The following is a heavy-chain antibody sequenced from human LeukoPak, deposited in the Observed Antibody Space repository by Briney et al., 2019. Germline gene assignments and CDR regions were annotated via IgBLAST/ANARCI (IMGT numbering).Heavy chain of an antibody. Sequence: GGSLRLSCAASGFTFSSYSMNWVRQAPGKELEWVSSISSSSSYIYYADSVKGRFTISRDNAKNSLYLQMNSLRAEDTAVYYCARVSGSSSYPKNNWFDPWSQGTLVTVSS. J-gene: IGHJ5*02. CDR3: ARVSGSSSYPKNNWFDP. CDR1: GFTFSSYS. CDR2: ISSSSSYI. V-gene: IGHV3-21*01. D-gene: IGHD6-6*01.